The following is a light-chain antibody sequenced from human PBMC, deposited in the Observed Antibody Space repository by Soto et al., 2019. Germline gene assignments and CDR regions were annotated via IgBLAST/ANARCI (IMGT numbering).Light chain of an antibody. J-gene: IGKJ3*01. V-gene: IGKV3-20*01. CDR1: QAISSNY. Sequence: EVVLTQSPDTLSLSPGERATLSCRASQAISSNYVAWYQQKPGQAPRLLIYSSSSKATGIPDRFSGSGSGTHFTLTICRLEAEDFAVYHCQKYGSVFGPGTKVEIK. CDR2: SSS. CDR3: QKYGSV.